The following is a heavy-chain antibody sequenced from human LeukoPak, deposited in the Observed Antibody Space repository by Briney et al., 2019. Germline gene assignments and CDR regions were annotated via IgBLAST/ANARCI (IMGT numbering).Heavy chain of an antibody. Sequence: PGGSLRLSCAASGFTFDDYGMSWVRQAPGKGLEWVSGINWNGGSTGYADSVKGRFTISRDNAKNSLYLQMNSLRAEDTALYLCATTPNYDFWSGDDAFDIWGQGTMVTVSS. V-gene: IGHV3-20*01. CDR2: INWNGGST. J-gene: IGHJ3*02. CDR1: GFTFDDYG. CDR3: ATTPNYDFWSGDDAFDI. D-gene: IGHD3-3*01.